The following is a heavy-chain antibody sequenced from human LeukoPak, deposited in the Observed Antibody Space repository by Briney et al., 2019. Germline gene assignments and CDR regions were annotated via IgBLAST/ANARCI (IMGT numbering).Heavy chain of an antibody. Sequence: SETLSLTCTVSGGSIISSSYYWGWIRQPPGKGLEWTGEINHSGSTNYNPSLKSRVTISVDTSKNQFSLKLSSVTAADTAVYYCARAGRYYDSSGLYPRRRSAFDFWGQGTMVTVSS. J-gene: IGHJ3*01. V-gene: IGHV4-39*07. CDR3: ARAGRYYDSSGLYPRRRSAFDF. D-gene: IGHD3-22*01. CDR1: GGSIISSSYY. CDR2: INHSGST.